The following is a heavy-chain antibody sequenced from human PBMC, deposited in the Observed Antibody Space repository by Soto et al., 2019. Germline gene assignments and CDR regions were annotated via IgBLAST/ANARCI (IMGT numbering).Heavy chain of an antibody. D-gene: IGHD6-6*01. CDR1: GFTFSNYA. J-gene: IGHJ4*02. CDR3: AKDRSEWQLVGFDY. V-gene: IGHV3-23*01. Sequence: GGSLRLSCAASGFTFSNYAMSWVRQAPGKGLEWVSIITGSGGRTYYADSVRGRFTISRDNSKNTLYLQMNSLRGEDTAVYYCAKDRSEWQLVGFDYWGQGTLVTVSS. CDR2: ITGSGGRT.